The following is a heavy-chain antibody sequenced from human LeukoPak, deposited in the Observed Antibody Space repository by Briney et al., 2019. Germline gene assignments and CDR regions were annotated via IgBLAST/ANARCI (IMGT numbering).Heavy chain of an antibody. D-gene: IGHD3-10*01. CDR2: INPNSGGT. CDR1: GYTFTGYY. V-gene: IGHV1-2*02. J-gene: IGHJ3*02. CDR3: ARGRLPRYYYGSGSRGAFDI. Sequence: GASVKVSCKASGYTFTGYYMHWVRQAPGQGLEWMGWINPNSGGTNYAQKFQGRVTMTRDTSISTAYMELSRLRSDDTAVYYCARGRLPRYYYGSGSRGAFDIWGQGTMVTVSS.